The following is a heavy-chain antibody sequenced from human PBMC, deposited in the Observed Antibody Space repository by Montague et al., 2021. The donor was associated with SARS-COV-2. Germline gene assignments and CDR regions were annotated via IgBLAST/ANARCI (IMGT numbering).Heavy chain of an antibody. CDR3: ARDDIVLQGVTKGMDV. D-gene: IGHD3-10*01. Sequence: SETLSLTCTVSGGSISSSNYYWGWIRQPPGKGLEWIGNMYYSGGTYYNPSLKSRVTISIDTSKNQFSLKLSSVTAADTAVYYCARDDIVLQGVTKGMDVWGQGTMVTVSS. CDR2: MYYSGGT. CDR1: GGSISSSNYY. J-gene: IGHJ6*02. V-gene: IGHV4-39*07.